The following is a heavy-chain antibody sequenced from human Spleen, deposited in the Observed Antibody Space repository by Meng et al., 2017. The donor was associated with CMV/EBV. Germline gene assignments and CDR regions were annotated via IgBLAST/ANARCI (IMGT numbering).Heavy chain of an antibody. CDR1: GFTVSSNY. CDR3: AKIAASDY. D-gene: IGHD6-25*01. J-gene: IGHJ4*02. Sequence: GGSLRLSCAASGFTVSSNYMSWVRQAPGKGLEWVSVIYSGDTTYYGDSVKGRFTISRDNSKNTLYLQMNSLRAEDTAVYYCAKIAASDYWGQGTLVTVSS. CDR2: IYSGDTT. V-gene: IGHV3-53*01.